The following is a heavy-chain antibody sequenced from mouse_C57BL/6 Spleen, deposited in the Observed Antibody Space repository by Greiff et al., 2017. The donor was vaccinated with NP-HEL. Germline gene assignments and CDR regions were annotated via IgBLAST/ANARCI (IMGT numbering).Heavy chain of an antibody. CDR3: ARHETLYYFDY. J-gene: IGHJ2*01. CDR1: GFTFSSYG. CDR2: ISSGGSYT. V-gene: IGHV5-6*01. Sequence: EVQVVESGGDLVKPGGSLKLSCAASGFTFSSYGMSWVRQTPDKRLEWVATISSGGSYTYYPDSVKGRFTISRDNAKNTLYLQMSSLKSEDTAMYYCARHETLYYFDYWGQGTTLTVSS.